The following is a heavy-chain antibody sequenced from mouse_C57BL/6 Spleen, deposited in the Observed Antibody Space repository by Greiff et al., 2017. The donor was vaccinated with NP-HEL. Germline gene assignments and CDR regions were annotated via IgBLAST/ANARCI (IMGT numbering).Heavy chain of an antibody. Sequence: QVQLQQPGTELVKPGASVKLSCKASGYTFTSYWMHWVKQRPGQGLEWIGNINPSNGGTNYNEKFKSKATLTVDKSSSTAYMQLSSLTSEDSAVYYCAQGGTYYSNLWYFDVWGTGTTVTVSS. V-gene: IGHV1-53*01. CDR2: INPSNGGT. D-gene: IGHD2-5*01. J-gene: IGHJ1*03. CDR3: AQGGTYYSNLWYFDV. CDR1: GYTFTSYW.